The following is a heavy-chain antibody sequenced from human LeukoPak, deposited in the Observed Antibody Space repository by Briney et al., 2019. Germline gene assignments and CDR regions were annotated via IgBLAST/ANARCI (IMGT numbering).Heavy chain of an antibody. CDR1: GGSISSYY. V-gene: IGHV4-59*01. CDR2: IYYSGST. Sequence: PSETLSLTCTVSGGSISSYYWSWIRQPPGKGLEWIGYIYYSGSTNYNPSLKSRVTVSVDTSKNQFSLKLSSVTAADTAVYYCARGDARGYSYGHFHFDHWGHGTLVTVSS. CDR3: ARGDARGYSYGHFHFDH. J-gene: IGHJ4*01. D-gene: IGHD5-18*01.